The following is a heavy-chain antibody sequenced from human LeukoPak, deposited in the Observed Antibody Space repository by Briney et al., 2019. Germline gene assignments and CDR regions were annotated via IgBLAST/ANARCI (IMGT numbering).Heavy chain of an antibody. D-gene: IGHD3-9*01. V-gene: IGHV3-53*01. Sequence: GGSLRLSCAASGFTVSSNYMSWVRQAPGKGLEWVSVIYSGGSTYYADSVKGRFTISRDNSKNTLYLQMNSLRAEDTAVYYCARAGYDILTGYYTDYYYYYMDVWGQGTLVTVSS. CDR2: IYSGGST. CDR1: GFTVSSNY. J-gene: IGHJ6*03. CDR3: ARAGYDILTGYYTDYYYYYMDV.